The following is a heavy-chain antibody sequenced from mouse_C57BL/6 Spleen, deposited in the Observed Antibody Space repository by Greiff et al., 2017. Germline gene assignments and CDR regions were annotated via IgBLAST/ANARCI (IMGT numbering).Heavy chain of an antibody. Sequence: QVQLQQPGAELVKPGASVTLSCTASGYTFTSYWMPWVQQRPGQGLEWIGMINPNSGSTNYPENFKGKATLTVDKSSSTAYMQLSSLTSEDSAVYYCARRGYAMDYWGQGTSVTVSS. D-gene: IGHD2-2*01. CDR1: GYTFTSYW. CDR2: INPNSGST. CDR3: ARRGYAMDY. J-gene: IGHJ4*01. V-gene: IGHV1-64*01.